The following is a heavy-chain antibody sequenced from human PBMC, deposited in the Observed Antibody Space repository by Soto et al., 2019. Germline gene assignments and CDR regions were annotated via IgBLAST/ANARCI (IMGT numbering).Heavy chain of an antibody. CDR3: ARDKGDTIFGVAIIPERIYYGMDV. D-gene: IGHD3-3*01. CDR1: GYTFTGYY. V-gene: IGHV1-2*04. CDR2: INPNSSGT. J-gene: IGHJ6*02. Sequence: ASVKVSCKASGYTFTGYYMHWVRQAPGQGLEWMGWINPNSSGTNYAQKFQGWVTMTRDTSISTAYMELSRLRSDDTAVYYCARDKGDTIFGVAIIPERIYYGMDVWGQGTTVTVSS.